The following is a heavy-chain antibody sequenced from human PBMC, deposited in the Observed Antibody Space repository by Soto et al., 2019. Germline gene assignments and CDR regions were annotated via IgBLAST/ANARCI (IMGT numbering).Heavy chain of an antibody. V-gene: IGHV4-61*01. CDR2: ITSGGST. CDR3: ARFVRSCSATTCSTRADV. D-gene: IGHD2-2*01. J-gene: IGHJ6*02. CDR1: GGFVNSDTHS. Sequence: QVQLQESGPGLVKPSETLSLTCTVSGGFVNSDTHSWSWFGQTPGKRLEGIGSITSGGSTKNPSLRSRVTMSVDTSKNQFSLKLRSVIVADTAVYHCARFVRSCSATTCSTRADVWGQGITVTVSS.